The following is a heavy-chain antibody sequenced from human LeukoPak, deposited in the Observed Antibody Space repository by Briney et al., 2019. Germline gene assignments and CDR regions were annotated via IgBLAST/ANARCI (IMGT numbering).Heavy chain of an antibody. V-gene: IGHV4-39*01. D-gene: IGHD5-12*01. CDR1: GGSISSSSYY. CDR3: ARLKNSGYDYNWYFDL. J-gene: IGHJ2*01. CDR2: IYYSGST. Sequence: PSETLSLTCTVSGGSISSSSYYWGWIRQPPGKGLGWIGSIYYSGSTYYNPSLKSRVTISVDTSKNQFSLKLSSVTAADTAVYYCARLKNSGYDYNWYFDLWGRGTLVTVSS.